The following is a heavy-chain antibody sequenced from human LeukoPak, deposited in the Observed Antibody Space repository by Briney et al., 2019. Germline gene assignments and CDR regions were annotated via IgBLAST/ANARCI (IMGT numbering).Heavy chain of an antibody. J-gene: IGHJ4*02. CDR3: ANRDSKYSGYFDY. D-gene: IGHD1-26*01. Sequence: GGSLRLSCAASGFTFSSYGMHWVRQAPGKGLEWVAFIRYDGSNKYYADSVKGRFTISRDNSKNTLYLQMNSLRAEDTAVYYCANRDSKYSGYFDYWGQGTLVTVSS. V-gene: IGHV3-30*02. CDR1: GFTFSSYG. CDR2: IRYDGSNK.